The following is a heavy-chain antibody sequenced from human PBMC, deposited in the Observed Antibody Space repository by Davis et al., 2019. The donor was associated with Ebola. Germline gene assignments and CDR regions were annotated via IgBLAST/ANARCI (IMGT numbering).Heavy chain of an antibody. J-gene: IGHJ4*02. D-gene: IGHD5-12*01. V-gene: IGHV3-48*01. CDR2: INSGGGNI. CDR1: GLTFTFYG. CDR3: ATITPIDY. Sequence: GESLKISCAVSGLTFTFYGFTWVRQASGKGLEWVSHINSGGGNILYADSVKGRFTISRDNAKDSLYLQMDSLRAEDTALYYCATITPIDYWGQGTLVTVSS.